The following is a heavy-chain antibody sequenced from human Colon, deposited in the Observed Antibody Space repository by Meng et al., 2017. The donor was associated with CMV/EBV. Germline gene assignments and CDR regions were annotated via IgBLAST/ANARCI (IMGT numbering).Heavy chain of an antibody. D-gene: IGHD3-3*01. CDR3: ARGRNGWLLPLDS. CDR1: GGSFNAYY. J-gene: IGHJ4*02. CDR2: LNHSGST. Sequence: QVQPQQGGAGLWKPSEPLSLPCAISGGSFNAYYLTWIRQSPGKGLEWIGELNHSGSTNYNPSLKNRVTISIDTSKRHFSLRLTSVTAADTAVYYCARGRNGWLLPLDSWGQGTLVTVSS. V-gene: IGHV4-34*01.